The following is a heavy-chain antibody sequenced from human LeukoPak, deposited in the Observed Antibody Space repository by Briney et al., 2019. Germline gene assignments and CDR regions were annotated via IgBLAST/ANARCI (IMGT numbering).Heavy chain of an antibody. CDR3: ARELLIKGFKKRSAFDY. D-gene: IGHD1-26*01. CDR1: GDSVSSNSAA. CDR2: TYYRSKWYN. J-gene: IGHJ4*02. Sequence: SQTLSLTCAVSGDSVSSNSAAWNWIRQSPSRGLEWLGRTYYRSKWYNDYAVSVKSRITINPDTSKNQFSLQLNSVTPEDTAVYYCARELLIKGFKKRSAFDYWGQGTLVTVSS. V-gene: IGHV6-1*01.